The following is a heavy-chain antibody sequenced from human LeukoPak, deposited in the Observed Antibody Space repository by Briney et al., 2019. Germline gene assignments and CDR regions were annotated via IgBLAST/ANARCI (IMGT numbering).Heavy chain of an antibody. CDR1: GGSISSGGYY. CDR3: ARGHDSSGYYLDYYFDY. D-gene: IGHD3-22*01. V-gene: IGHV4-31*03. CDR2: IYYSGST. J-gene: IGHJ4*02. Sequence: SETLSLTCTVSGGSISSGGYYWSWIRQHPGKGLEWIGYIYYSGSTYYNPSLKSRVTISVDTSKNQYSLKLSSVTAADTAVYYCARGHDSSGYYLDYYFDYWGQGTLVTVSS.